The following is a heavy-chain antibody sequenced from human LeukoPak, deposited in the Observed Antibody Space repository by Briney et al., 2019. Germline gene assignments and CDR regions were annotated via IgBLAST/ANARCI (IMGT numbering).Heavy chain of an antibody. CDR1: GGSISSYY. J-gene: IGHJ6*02. CDR2: IYYSGST. Sequence: PSETLSLTCTVSGGSISSYYWSWIRQPPGKGLEWIGYIYYSGSTNYNPSLKSRVTISVDTSKNQFSLKLSSVTAADTAVYYCARGYSSGDHYYYYGMDVWGQGTTVTVSS. V-gene: IGHV4-59*01. D-gene: IGHD6-19*01. CDR3: ARGYSSGDHYYYYGMDV.